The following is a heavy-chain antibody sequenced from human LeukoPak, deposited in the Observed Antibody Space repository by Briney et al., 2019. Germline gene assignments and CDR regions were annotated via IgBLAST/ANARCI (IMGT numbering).Heavy chain of an antibody. J-gene: IGHJ4*02. V-gene: IGHV1-18*01. Sequence: AASVKVSCKASGYTFTSYGISWVRQAPGQGLEWMGWISAYNGNTNYAQKLQGRVTMTEDTSTDTAYMELSSLRSEDTAVYYCATYYYDSSGYHFDYWGQGTLVTVSS. CDR2: ISAYNGNT. CDR1: GYTFTSYG. CDR3: ATYYYDSSGYHFDY. D-gene: IGHD3-22*01.